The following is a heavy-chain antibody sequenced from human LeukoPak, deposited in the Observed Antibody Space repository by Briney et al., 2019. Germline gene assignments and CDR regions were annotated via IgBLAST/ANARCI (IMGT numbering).Heavy chain of an antibody. V-gene: IGHV4-30-2*01. CDR2: IYHSGST. CDR1: GGSISSGGYS. D-gene: IGHD6-6*01. CDR3: ARSGIAARSYHYYGMDV. Sequence: PSETLSLTCAVSGGSISSGGYSWSWLRQPPGKGLEWIGYIYHSGSTYYNPSLKSRVTISVDRSKNQFSLKLSSVTAADTAVYYCARSGIAARSYHYYGMDVWGQGTTVTVSS. J-gene: IGHJ6*02.